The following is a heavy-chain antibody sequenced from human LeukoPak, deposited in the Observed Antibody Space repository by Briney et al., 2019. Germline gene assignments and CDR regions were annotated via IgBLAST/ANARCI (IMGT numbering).Heavy chain of an antibody. V-gene: IGHV4-4*07. CDR2: IYPSGNT. Sequence: SETLSLTCSISGGSFSIYFWRWVRQPAGKGLEWMGRIYPSGNTNYNPSLKRRLTFSVDTSKTQLSLRMSSVTAADTAVYYCAREDSGSYYNYYYFYMDVWGKGTTVTVSS. CDR1: GGSFSIYF. D-gene: IGHD3-10*01. J-gene: IGHJ6*03. CDR3: AREDSGSYYNYYYFYMDV.